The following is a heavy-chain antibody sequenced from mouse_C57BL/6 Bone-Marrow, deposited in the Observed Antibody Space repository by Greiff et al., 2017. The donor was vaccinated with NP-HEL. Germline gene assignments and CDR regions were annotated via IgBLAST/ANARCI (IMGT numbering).Heavy chain of an antibody. Sequence: EVKLVESGGDLVKPGGSVKLSCAASGFTFSSYGMSWVRQTPDKRLEWVATISSGGSYTYYPDSVKGRFTIARDNAKNTLYLQMSSLKSEDTAMYYCARQGELGLFAYWGQGTLVTVSA. V-gene: IGHV5-6*01. D-gene: IGHD4-1*01. CDR2: ISSGGSYT. CDR1: GFTFSSYG. J-gene: IGHJ3*01. CDR3: ARQGELGLFAY.